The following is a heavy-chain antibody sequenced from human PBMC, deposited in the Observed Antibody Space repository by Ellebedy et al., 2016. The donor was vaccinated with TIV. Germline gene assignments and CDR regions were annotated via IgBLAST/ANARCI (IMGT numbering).Heavy chain of an antibody. CDR3: ARVLGDDFWSGPGVDY. CDR2: ISSSSSYI. D-gene: IGHD3-3*01. J-gene: IGHJ4*02. V-gene: IGHV3-21*01. CDR1: GFTFSSYS. Sequence: GGSLRLSXAASGFTFSSYSMNWVRQAPGKGLEWVSSISSSSSYIYYADSVKGRFTISRDNAKNSLYLQMNSLRAEDTAVYYCARVLGDDFWSGPGVDYWGQGTLVTVSS.